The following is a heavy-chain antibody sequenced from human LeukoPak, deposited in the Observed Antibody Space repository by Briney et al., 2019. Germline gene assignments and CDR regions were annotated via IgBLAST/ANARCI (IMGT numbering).Heavy chain of an antibody. Sequence: SETLSLTCTVSGGSISSGGYYWSWIRQHPGKGLEWIGYIYYSGSTYYNPSLKSRVTISVDTSKNQFSLKLTSVTAADTAVYYCARHGNGAFDIWGRGTMVTVSS. J-gene: IGHJ3*02. V-gene: IGHV4-31*03. CDR3: ARHGNGAFDI. CDR1: GGSISSGGYY. D-gene: IGHD1-1*01. CDR2: IYYSGST.